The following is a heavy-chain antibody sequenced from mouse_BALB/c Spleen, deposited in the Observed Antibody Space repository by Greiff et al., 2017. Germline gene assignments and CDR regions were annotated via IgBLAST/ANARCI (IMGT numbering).Heavy chain of an antibody. CDR2: ISYSGST. J-gene: IGHJ2*01. CDR3: AKREIRRDFDY. Sequence: VQLKESGPGLVKPSQSLSLTCTVTGYSITSDYAWNWIRQFPGNNLEWMGYISYSGSTSYNPSLKSRITITRDTSKNQFFLQLNSVTTEDTATYYCAKREIRRDFDYWGQGTTLTVSS. D-gene: IGHD2-12*01. V-gene: IGHV3-2*02. CDR1: GYSITSDYA.